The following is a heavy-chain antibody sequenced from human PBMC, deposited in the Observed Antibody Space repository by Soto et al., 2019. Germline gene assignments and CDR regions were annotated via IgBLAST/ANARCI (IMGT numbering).Heavy chain of an antibody. D-gene: IGHD2-2*01. CDR3: AGFVPAPPPTGPDNWFGP. CDR1: GYTFTSYG. Sequence: QVQLVQSGAEVKKPGASVKVSCKASGYTFTSYGISWVRQAPGQGLEWMGWISAYNGNTNYAQKLQGRVTMTTDTATSTAYMELRSLRSDDTAVYYCAGFVPAPPPTGPDNWFGPWGQGTLVTVSS. CDR2: ISAYNGNT. J-gene: IGHJ5*02. V-gene: IGHV1-18*01.